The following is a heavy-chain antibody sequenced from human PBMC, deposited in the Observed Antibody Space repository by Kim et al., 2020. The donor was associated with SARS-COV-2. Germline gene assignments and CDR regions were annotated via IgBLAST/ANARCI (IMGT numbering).Heavy chain of an antibody. D-gene: IGHD1-1*01. V-gene: IGHV3-73*01. CDR3: TRIPATTLAFWDAFDI. J-gene: IGHJ3*02. Sequence: GGSLRLSCAASGFTFSGSPMHWVRQASGKGLEWVGRIRSKANSYATGYGASVKGRFTISRDDSKNTAYLEMNGLKTEDKAVYYCTRIPATTLAFWDAFDIWGQGTMFTVAS. CDR1: GFTFSGSP. CDR2: IRSKANSYAT.